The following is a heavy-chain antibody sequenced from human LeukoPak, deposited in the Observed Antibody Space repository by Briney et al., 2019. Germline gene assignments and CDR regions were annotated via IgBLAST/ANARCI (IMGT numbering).Heavy chain of an antibody. CDR2: INHSGST. CDR1: GGSFSGYY. V-gene: IGHV4-34*01. CDR3: ARETGRGFDY. J-gene: IGHJ4*02. Sequence: SETLSLTCAVYGGSFSGYYWSWIRQPPGKGLEWIGEINHSGSTNYNPSLKSRVTISVDTSKNQFSLKLSSVTAADTAVYYCARETGRGFDYWGQGTLVTVSS. D-gene: IGHD1-1*01.